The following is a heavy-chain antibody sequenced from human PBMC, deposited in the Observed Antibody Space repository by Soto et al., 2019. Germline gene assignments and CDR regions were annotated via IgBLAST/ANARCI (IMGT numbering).Heavy chain of an antibody. D-gene: IGHD2-15*01. CDR3: ARVLLYSVGGRGWFDP. CDR1: GFTFSLFW. CDR2: IKQDGTKT. V-gene: IGHV3-7*03. J-gene: IGHJ5*02. Sequence: GGSLRLSCAASGFTFSLFWMSWVRQAPGKGLEWVANIKQDGTKTYYVDSVKGRFTISRDNAKNPLYLQMNSLRAEDTAVYYCARVLLYSVGGRGWFDPWGPGTLVTVSS.